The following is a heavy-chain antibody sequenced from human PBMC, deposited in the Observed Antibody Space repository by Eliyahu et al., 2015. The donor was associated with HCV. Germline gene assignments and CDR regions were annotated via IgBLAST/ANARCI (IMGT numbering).Heavy chain of an antibody. V-gene: IGHV5-51*01. J-gene: IGHJ4*02. CDR2: IYPGDSDT. CDR3: ARLDDGEGYNLSFLDY. Sequence: EVQLVQSGAEVKKPGESLKISCKGSGYRXTXYWIGWVRQMPGKGLEWMGIIYPGDSDTRYSPSFQGQVTISADKSISTAYLQWSSLKASDTAMYYCARLDDGEGYNLSFLDYWGQGTLVTVSS. CDR1: GYRXTXYW. D-gene: IGHD5-24*01.